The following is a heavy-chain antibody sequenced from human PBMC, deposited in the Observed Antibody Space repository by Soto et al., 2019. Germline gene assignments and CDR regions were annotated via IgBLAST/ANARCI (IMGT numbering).Heavy chain of an antibody. Sequence: ASVKVSCKASGGTFSSYAISWVRQAPGQGLEWMGGIIPIFGTANYAQKFQGRVTITADESTGTAYMELSSLRSEDTAVYYCARSVVVPAASRTYYFDYWGQGTLVTVSS. CDR3: ARSVVVPAASRTYYFDY. CDR1: GGTFSSYA. J-gene: IGHJ4*02. V-gene: IGHV1-69*13. CDR2: IIPIFGTA. D-gene: IGHD2-2*01.